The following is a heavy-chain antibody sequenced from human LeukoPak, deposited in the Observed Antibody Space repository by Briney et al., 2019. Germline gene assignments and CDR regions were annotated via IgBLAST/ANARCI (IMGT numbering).Heavy chain of an antibody. Sequence: SETLSLTCAVYGGSFSGYYWSWIRQPPGKGLEWIGEINHSGSTNYNPSLKSRVTISVDTSKNQFSLKLSSVTAADTAVYYCAREGLDILTANRWFDPWGQGTLVTVSS. CDR1: GGSFSGYY. J-gene: IGHJ5*02. D-gene: IGHD3-9*01. V-gene: IGHV4-34*01. CDR2: INHSGST. CDR3: AREGLDILTANRWFDP.